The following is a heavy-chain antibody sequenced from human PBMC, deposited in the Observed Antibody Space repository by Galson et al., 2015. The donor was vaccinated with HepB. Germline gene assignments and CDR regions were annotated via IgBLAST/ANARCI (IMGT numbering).Heavy chain of an antibody. Sequence: SLRLSCAASGFTFGDYAMSWFRQAPGKGLEWVGFIRSKAYGGTTEYAASVKGRFTISRDDSKSIAYLQMNSLKTEDTAVYYCTRDPHAGIGDYYYGMDVWGQGATVTVSS. CDR3: TRDPHAGIGDYYYGMDV. CDR2: IRSKAYGGTT. J-gene: IGHJ6*02. V-gene: IGHV3-49*03. CDR1: GFTFGDYA. D-gene: IGHD1-26*01.